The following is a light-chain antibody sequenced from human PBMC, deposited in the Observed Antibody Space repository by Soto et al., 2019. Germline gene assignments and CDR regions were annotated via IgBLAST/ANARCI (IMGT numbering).Light chain of an antibody. CDR1: QSVRTS. CDR3: QQRNVWPPIT. Sequence: EVVLTQSPATLSLSPGERATLSCRASQSVRTSLAWYQHKPGQAPRLVIYDASLRANGVPASFGGSGSGTDFTLTINSLEPEDFAVYYCQQRNVWPPITFGQGTRLEIK. CDR2: DAS. J-gene: IGKJ5*01. V-gene: IGKV3-11*01.